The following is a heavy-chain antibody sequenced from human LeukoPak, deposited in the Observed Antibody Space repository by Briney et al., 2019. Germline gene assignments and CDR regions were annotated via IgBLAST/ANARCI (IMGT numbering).Heavy chain of an antibody. V-gene: IGHV3-23*01. CDR2: ISVSGDKT. Sequence: GGSLRLSCEASGFTFSSDAMNWVRQAPGKGLGWVSSISVSGDKTWYADSVKGRFTISRDNSKSTLYLQMNGLRAEDTAVYYCARRYCGGDCYYFDYWGQGTLVTVSS. CDR1: GFTFSSDA. J-gene: IGHJ4*02. D-gene: IGHD2-21*02. CDR3: ARRYCGGDCYYFDY.